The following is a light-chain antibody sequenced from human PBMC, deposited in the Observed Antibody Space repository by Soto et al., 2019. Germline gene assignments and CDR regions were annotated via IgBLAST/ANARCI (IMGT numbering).Light chain of an antibody. CDR2: GAS. CDR1: QSVTSNS. Sequence: EIVLTQSPGTLSLSPGERATLSCRASQSVTSNSLAWYQQRPGQAPSLLIYGASSRATEIPDRFSGSGSGTDFTLTISRLEPEDFAEYYCQQYGNSPRTFGQGTKVEI. J-gene: IGKJ1*01. V-gene: IGKV3-20*01. CDR3: QQYGNSPRT.